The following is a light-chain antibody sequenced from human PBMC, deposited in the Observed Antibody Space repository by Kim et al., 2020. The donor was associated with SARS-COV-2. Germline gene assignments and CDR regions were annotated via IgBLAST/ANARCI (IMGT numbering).Light chain of an antibody. Sequence: SASVGDRVTSTCRASQSIRYHLNWYQQKPGKAPNLLIYVATRMHSGVPSRFSGSGAGTDVTLTISGLQPGDYAVYFCQQTFTAPYTFGQGTKLEI. CDR2: VAT. V-gene: IGKV1-39*01. CDR1: QSIRYH. CDR3: QQTFTAPYT. J-gene: IGKJ2*01.